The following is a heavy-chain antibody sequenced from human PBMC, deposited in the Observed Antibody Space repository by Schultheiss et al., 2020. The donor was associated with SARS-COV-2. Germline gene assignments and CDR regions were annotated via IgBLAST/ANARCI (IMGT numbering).Heavy chain of an antibody. CDR3: ARAVGYYGSGRRGGAFDI. CDR2: INHSGST. D-gene: IGHD3-10*01. Sequence: SETLSLTCAVYGGSFSGYYWSWIRQPPGKGLEWIGEINHSGSTNYNPSLKSRVTISVDTSKNQFSLKLSSVTAADTAVYYCARAVGYYGSGRRGGAFDIWGQGTMVTVS. V-gene: IGHV4-34*01. CDR1: GGSFSGYY. J-gene: IGHJ3*02.